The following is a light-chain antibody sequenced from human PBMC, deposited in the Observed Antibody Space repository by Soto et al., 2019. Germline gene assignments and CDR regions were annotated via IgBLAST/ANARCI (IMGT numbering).Light chain of an antibody. Sequence: PGERATLSCRASQRVSTYLAWYQQKPGQAPRLLIYDASNRAAGIPARFSGSGSGTDFTLTISSLEPEDFAVYYCQHRSNWLAFGGGTKVEIK. CDR2: DAS. J-gene: IGKJ4*01. CDR1: QRVSTY. V-gene: IGKV3-11*01. CDR3: QHRSNWLA.